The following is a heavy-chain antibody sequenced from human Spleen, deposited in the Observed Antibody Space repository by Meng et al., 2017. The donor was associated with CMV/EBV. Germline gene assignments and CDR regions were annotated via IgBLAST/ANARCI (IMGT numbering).Heavy chain of an antibody. CDR1: GFTFSSYW. J-gene: IGHJ5*02. Sequence: GESLKISCAASGFTFSSYWMSWVRQAPGKGLEWVANIKPDGSEKHYADSVKGQFTISRDNAENTLYLQMDSLSTEDTAMYYCARDVTEGYDFWSGYRGDWFDPWGQGPRSPSPQ. D-gene: IGHD3-3*01. CDR3: ARDVTEGYDFWSGYRGDWFDP. CDR2: IKPDGSEK. V-gene: IGHV3-7*01.